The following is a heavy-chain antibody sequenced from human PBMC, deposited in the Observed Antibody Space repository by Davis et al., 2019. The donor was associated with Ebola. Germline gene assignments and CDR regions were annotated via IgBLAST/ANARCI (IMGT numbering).Heavy chain of an antibody. Sequence: GESLKISCAASGFTFSSYSMNWVRQAPGKGLEWVSSISSSSSYIYYADSVKGRFTISRDNAKNSLYLQMNSLRAEDTAVYYCSRGGFGSGIGGYWGQGTLVTVSS. V-gene: IGHV3-21*01. CDR1: GFTFSSYS. CDR3: SRGGFGSGIGGY. J-gene: IGHJ4*02. D-gene: IGHD3-10*01. CDR2: ISSSSSYI.